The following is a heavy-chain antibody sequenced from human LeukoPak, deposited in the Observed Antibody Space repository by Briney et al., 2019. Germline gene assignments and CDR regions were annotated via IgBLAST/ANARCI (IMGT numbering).Heavy chain of an antibody. V-gene: IGHV3-23*01. D-gene: IGHD5-24*01. CDR3: AKDIWRWAFDI. Sequence: GGSLRLSCAGSGFSMSGNAMSWVRQAPGKGLEWVSAIEGAVEKTHYADSVKGRFTISRDKSMNTPYLQMNSLRAEDTAIYFCAKDIWRWAFDIWGQGTMVTVSS. CDR2: IEGAVEKT. J-gene: IGHJ3*02. CDR1: GFSMSGNA.